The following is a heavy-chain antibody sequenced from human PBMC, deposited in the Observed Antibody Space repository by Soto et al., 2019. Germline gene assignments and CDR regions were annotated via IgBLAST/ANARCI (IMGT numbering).Heavy chain of an antibody. D-gene: IGHD1-26*01. CDR2: IRYDGSNK. CDR1: GFTFSSDA. J-gene: IGHJ5*02. V-gene: IGHV3-33*08. Sequence: PGGSLRLSCAASGFTFSSDAMSWVRQAPGKGLEWVAVIRYDGSNKYYADSVKGRFTISRDNSKNTLYLQMNSLRAEDTAVYYCARGGMGANNWFDPWGQGTLVTVSS. CDR3: ARGGMGANNWFDP.